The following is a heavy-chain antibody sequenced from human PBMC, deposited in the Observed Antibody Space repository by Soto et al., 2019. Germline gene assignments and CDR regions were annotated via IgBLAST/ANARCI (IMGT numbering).Heavy chain of an antibody. D-gene: IGHD1-1*01. J-gene: IGHJ5*02. V-gene: IGHV1-2*04. CDR3: ARAGRNWTRVGSLDP. Sequence: ASVKVSCKASGYTFTGYYMHWVRQAPGQGLEWMGWINPNSGGTNYAQKFQGWVTMTRDTSISTTYMELSRLRSDDTAVYYCARAGRNWTRVGSLDPWGQGTLVTVSS. CDR1: GYTFTGYY. CDR2: INPNSGGT.